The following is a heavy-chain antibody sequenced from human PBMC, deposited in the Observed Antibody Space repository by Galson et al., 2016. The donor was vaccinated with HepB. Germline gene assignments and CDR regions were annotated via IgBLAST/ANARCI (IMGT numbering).Heavy chain of an antibody. Sequence: TLSLTCTVSGGSINTGTYYWSWIRQPAGRGLEWIGRIDTSGSTHYNPSLKSRVTISLDTSKKQFSLKLSSVTAADTAIYYCTRVQKGVVVTWYYYCVDVWGKGTTVTVSS. D-gene: IGHD2-2*01. CDR3: TRVQKGVVVTWYYYCVDV. CDR1: GGSINTGTYY. V-gene: IGHV4-61*02. CDR2: IDTSGST. J-gene: IGHJ6*03.